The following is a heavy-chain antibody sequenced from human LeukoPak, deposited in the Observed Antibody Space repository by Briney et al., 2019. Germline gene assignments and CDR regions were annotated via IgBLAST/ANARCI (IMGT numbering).Heavy chain of an antibody. D-gene: IGHD2-15*01. V-gene: IGHV1-46*01. CDR3: AREGGSGIVDY. Sequence: ASVKVSCKASGYTFTSYYMHWVRQAPGQGLEWMGIINPSGGSTSYAQKFQGRVTMTRDMSTSTVYMELSSLRSEDTAVYYCAREGGSGIVDYWGQGTLVTVSS. J-gene: IGHJ4*02. CDR1: GYTFTSYY. CDR2: INPSGGST.